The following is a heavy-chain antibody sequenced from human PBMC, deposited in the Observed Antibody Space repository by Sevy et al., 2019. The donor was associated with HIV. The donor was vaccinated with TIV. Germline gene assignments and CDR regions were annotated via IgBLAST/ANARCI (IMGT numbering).Heavy chain of an antibody. V-gene: IGHV3-30*02. D-gene: IGHD3-16*01. CDR1: GFSFGSYG. CDR3: VKEGGGGGGDH. J-gene: IGHJ4*02. Sequence: GGSLRLSCAASGFSFGSYGMHWVRQAPGKGLEWMSYIQYDGSNKDYADSVKGRFTISRDNSKNTLYLQMNSRRVEDTAVFYGVKEGGGGGGDHWGQGTLVTVSS. CDR2: IQYDGSNK.